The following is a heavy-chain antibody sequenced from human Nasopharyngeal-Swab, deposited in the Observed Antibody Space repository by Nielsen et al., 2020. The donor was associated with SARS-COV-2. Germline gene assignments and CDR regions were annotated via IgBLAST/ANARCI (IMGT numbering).Heavy chain of an antibody. V-gene: IGHV3-23*01. Sequence: WIRQPPGKGLEWVSSISNSGDITYYADSVKGRFTASRDNSKNTLYLQMHSLRAEDTAIYYCARFMTTVTTETFDYWGQGTLVTVSS. CDR2: ISNSGDIT. CDR3: ARFMTTVTTETFDY. D-gene: IGHD4-17*01. J-gene: IGHJ4*02.